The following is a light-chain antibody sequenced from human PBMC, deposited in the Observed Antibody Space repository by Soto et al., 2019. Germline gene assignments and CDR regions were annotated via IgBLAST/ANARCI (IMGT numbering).Light chain of an antibody. CDR1: QTISSW. CDR3: QHYNSYSEA. Sequence: DIQMTQSPSNLSGSVGDRVTITFRASQTISSWLAWYQQKPGKAPKLLIYKASTLKSGVPSRFSGSGSGTEFTLTISSLQPDDFATYYCQHYNSYSEAFGQGTKVDIK. V-gene: IGKV1-5*03. J-gene: IGKJ1*01. CDR2: KAS.